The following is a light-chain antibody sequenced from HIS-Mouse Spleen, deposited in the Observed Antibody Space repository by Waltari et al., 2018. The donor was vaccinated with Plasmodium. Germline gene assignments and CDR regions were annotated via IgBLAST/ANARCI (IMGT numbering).Light chain of an antibody. CDR2: AAS. CDR3: QQSYSTWT. V-gene: IGKV1-39*01. J-gene: IGKJ1*01. CDR1: QSNSNY. Sequence: DIQMTQSPSSLSASVGDRVTITCRASQSNSNYLNWYQQKPGKAPKFLIYAASTLQSGVPSRFSGSGSGTDFTLTISSLQPEDFATYYCQQSYSTWTFGQGTKVEIK.